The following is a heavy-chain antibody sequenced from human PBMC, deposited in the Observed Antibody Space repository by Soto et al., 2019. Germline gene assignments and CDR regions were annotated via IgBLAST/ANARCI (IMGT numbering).Heavy chain of an antibody. V-gene: IGHV1-3*01. J-gene: IGHJ4*02. CDR3: ARENDFGYYFDY. CDR1: GYTFTSYA. D-gene: IGHD3-3*01. CDR2: INAGNGNT. Sequence: ASVKVSCKASGYTFTSYAIHWVRQAPGQRLEWMGWINAGNGNTKYSQKFQGRVTITRDTSASTAYMELSSLRSEDTAVYYCARENDFGYYFDYWGQGTLVTVSS.